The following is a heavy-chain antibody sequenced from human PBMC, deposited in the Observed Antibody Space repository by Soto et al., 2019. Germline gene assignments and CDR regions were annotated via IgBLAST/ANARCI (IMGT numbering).Heavy chain of an antibody. V-gene: IGHV1-69*02. D-gene: IGHD3-10*01. CDR1: GYKFSDYY. J-gene: IGHJ4*02. CDR3: ATSYGSGYRAFDY. CDR2: VNPILSMS. Sequence: SVKVSCKTSGYKFSDYYIHWVRQAPGLGLEWMGRVNPILSMSNYAQKFQGRVTMTADKSTSTAYMELRSLRSEDTAFYYCATSYGSGYRAFDYWGQGALVTVSS.